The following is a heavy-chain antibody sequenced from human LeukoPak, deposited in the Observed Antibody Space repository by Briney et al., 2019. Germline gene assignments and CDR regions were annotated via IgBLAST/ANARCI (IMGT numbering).Heavy chain of an antibody. CDR2: IHTSWTT. J-gene: IGHJ5*02. CDR3: ARGDYYDGGGRNWFDP. Sequence: PSETLSLTCTVSGGSMSSYYWSFIRQPAGKGLEWIGLIHTSWTTYYNPSLKSRVTMSVDTSRNQFSLRLTSVTAADTAVYYCARGDYYDGGGRNWFDPWGQGTLVTVSS. V-gene: IGHV4-4*07. CDR1: GGSMSSYY. D-gene: IGHD3-16*01.